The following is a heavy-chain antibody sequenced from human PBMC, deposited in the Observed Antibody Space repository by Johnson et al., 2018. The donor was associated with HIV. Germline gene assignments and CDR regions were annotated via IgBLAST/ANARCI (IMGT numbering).Heavy chain of an antibody. J-gene: IGHJ3*02. CDR3: ARRINYDSSGVYLGDAFDI. CDR2: ISYDGSDK. Sequence: VQLVESGGGVVQPGRSLRLSCAASGFTFSSYAMHWVRQAPAKGLEWVAAISYDGSDKYHADSVKGRFTISRDSSKNTLYLEMNTLRAEDTAVYYCARRINYDSSGVYLGDAFDIWGQGTMVTVSS. V-gene: IGHV3-30*04. CDR1: GFTFSSYA. D-gene: IGHD3-22*01.